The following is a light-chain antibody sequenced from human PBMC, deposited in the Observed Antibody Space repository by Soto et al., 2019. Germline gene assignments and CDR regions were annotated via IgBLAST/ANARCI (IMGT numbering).Light chain of an antibody. CDR1: QSVSSSY. CDR2: GAS. Sequence: EIVLTQSPGTLSLSPGERATLSCRASQSVSSSYLAWYQQKPGQAPRLLLYGASSRATGIPDRFSGSGSVTDFTLTISRLEPEDFPVYYCEQYGSSPPVTFGQGTRLEIK. CDR3: EQYGSSPPVT. J-gene: IGKJ5*01. V-gene: IGKV3-20*01.